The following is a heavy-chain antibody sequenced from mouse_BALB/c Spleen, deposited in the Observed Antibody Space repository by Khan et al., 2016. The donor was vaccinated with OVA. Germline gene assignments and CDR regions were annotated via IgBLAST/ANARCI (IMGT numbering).Heavy chain of an antibody. D-gene: IGHD1-2*01. CDR1: GYSITSGYG. CDR3: ARTARIKY. CDR2: ISYSGST. J-gene: IGHJ2*01. Sequence: EVQLQQSGPGLVKPSQSLSLTCTVTGYSITSGYGWNWIRQFPGNKLEWMGYISYSGSTNYNPSLKSRISITRDTSENQFFLQLNSVTTEDTATYYCARTARIKYWGQGTTLTVSS. V-gene: IGHV3-2*02.